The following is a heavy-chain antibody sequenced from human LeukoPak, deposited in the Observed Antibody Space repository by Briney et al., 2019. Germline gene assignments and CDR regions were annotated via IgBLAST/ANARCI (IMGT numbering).Heavy chain of an antibody. Sequence: QPGGSLRLSCVASGLPIADFAMHWVRQAPGTGLEWVSLISGDGVSTFYADSVKGRFSISRDNSKNSLSLEMNSLRTEDTAMYYCARESGKFDYWGQGTLVAVSS. CDR2: ISGDGVST. J-gene: IGHJ4*02. V-gene: IGHV3-43*02. CDR3: ARESGKFDY. CDR1: GLPIADFA.